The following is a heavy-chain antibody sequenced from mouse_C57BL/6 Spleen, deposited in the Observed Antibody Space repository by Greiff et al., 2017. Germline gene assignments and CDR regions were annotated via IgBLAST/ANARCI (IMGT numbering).Heavy chain of an antibody. V-gene: IGHV1-72*01. Sequence: VKPGASVKLSCKASGYTFTSYWMHWVKQRPGRGLEWIGRIDPNSGGTKYNEKFKSKATLTVDKPSSTAYMQLSSLTSEDSAVYYCARGRGRDYDYYYAMDYGGQGTSVTVSS. D-gene: IGHD1-1*01. CDR1: GYTFTSYW. CDR3: ARGRGRDYDYYYAMDY. CDR2: IDPNSGGT. J-gene: IGHJ4*01.